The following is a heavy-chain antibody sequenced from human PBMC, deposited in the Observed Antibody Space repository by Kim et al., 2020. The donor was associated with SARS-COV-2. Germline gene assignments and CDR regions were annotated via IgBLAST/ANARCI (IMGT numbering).Heavy chain of an antibody. CDR3: ATSSEGD. CDR2: ISYDGSNK. D-gene: IGHD6-25*01. V-gene: IGHV3-30*03. J-gene: IGHJ4*02. CDR1: GFTFSSYG. Sequence: GGSLRLSCAASGFTFSSYGMHWVRQAPGKGLEWVAVISYDGSNKYYADSVKGRFTISRDNSKNTLYLQMNSLRAEDTAVYYCATSSEGDCGPGTLCTVSS.